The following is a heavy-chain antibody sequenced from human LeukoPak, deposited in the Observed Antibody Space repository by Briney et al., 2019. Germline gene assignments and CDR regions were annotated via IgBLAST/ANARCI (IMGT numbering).Heavy chain of an antibody. D-gene: IGHD4-17*01. CDR2: ISAYNGNT. J-gene: IGHJ4*02. V-gene: IGHV1-18*01. CDR3: ARSATHYGDYDLYFDY. Sequence: ASVKVSCKASGYTFTSYGISRVRQAPGQGLEWMGWISAYNGNTNYAQKLQGRVTMTTDTSTSTAYMELRSLRSDDTAVYYCARSATHYGDYDLYFDYWGQGTLVTVSS. CDR1: GYTFTSYG.